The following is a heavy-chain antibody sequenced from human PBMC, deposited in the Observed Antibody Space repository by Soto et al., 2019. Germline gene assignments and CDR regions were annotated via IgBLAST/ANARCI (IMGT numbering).Heavy chain of an antibody. CDR3: ARVMVRGVIISEFDY. D-gene: IGHD3-10*01. CDR2: IYYSGST. CDR1: VGSISSYY. V-gene: IGHV4-59*01. Sequence: SYTLSLTCTVSVGSISSYYWSWSRQPPGKGLEWIGYIYYSGSTNYNPSLKSRVTISVDTSKNQFSLKLSSVTAADTAVYYCARVMVRGVIISEFDYWGQGTLVTVSS. J-gene: IGHJ4*02.